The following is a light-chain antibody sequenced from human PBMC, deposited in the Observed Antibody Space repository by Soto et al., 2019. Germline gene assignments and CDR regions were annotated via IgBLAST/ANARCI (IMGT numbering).Light chain of an antibody. CDR1: QSVSTY. CDR2: DAS. Sequence: EIVLTQSPATLSLSPGERATLSCRASQSVSTYLAWFQHKPGQAPRLLIYDASSRATGIPARFSGSGSGTDFTLTISSLGPEDFAVYYCQQRSNWPRAFGPGTKVEIK. J-gene: IGKJ1*01. V-gene: IGKV3-11*01. CDR3: QQRSNWPRA.